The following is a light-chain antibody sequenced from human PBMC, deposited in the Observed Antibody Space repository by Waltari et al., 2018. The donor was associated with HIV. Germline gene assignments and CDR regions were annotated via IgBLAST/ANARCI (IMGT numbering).Light chain of an antibody. CDR3: QSYDSSLSGVL. CDR2: DIN. V-gene: IGLV1-40*01. J-gene: IGLJ2*01. CDR1: SSNIGAGYE. Sequence: QSVLTQPPSVSGAPGQRVTISCTGSSSNIGAGYEVHWYQQLPGTGPKLLIYDINNRPSGVPDLVSGSKSGTSASLAITGLQAEDEADYYCQSYDSSLSGVLFGGGTKLTVL.